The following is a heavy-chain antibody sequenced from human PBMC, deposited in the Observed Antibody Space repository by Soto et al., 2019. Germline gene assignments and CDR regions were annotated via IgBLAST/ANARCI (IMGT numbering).Heavy chain of an antibody. V-gene: IGHV3-21*01. CDR3: AREGIAARIRAYFDY. CDR2: ISSSSSYI. CDR1: GFTFSSYS. J-gene: IGHJ4*02. Sequence: GGSLRLSCAASGFTFSSYSMNWVRQAPGKGLEWVSSISSSSSYIYYADSVKGRFTISRDNAKNSLYLQMNSLRAEDTAVYYCAREGIAARIRAYFDYWGQGTLVTVSS. D-gene: IGHD6-6*01.